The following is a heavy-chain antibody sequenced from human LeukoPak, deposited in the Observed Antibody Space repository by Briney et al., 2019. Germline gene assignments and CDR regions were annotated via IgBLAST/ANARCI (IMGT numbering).Heavy chain of an antibody. V-gene: IGHV3-33*06. D-gene: IGHD6-13*01. CDR3: AKGGLAAAGINY. CDR2: IWYDGSNK. J-gene: IGHJ4*02. Sequence: PGGSLRLSCGASRFTFRHYGMHWVRQAPGKGLEWVAIIWYDGSNKYYADSVKGRFTISRDNSKNMVYLQMNSLRAEDTAVYYCAKGGLAAAGINYWGQGTLVTVS. CDR1: RFTFRHYG.